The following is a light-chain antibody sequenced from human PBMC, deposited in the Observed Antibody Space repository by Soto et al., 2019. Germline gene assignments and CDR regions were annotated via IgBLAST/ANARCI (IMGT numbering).Light chain of an antibody. CDR2: STN. J-gene: IGLJ2*01. CDR1: TGAVTTGYY. CDR3: LLYYGGQLGV. V-gene: IGLV7-43*01. Sequence: QAVVTQEPSLTVSPGGTVTLTCASSTGAVTTGYYPNWFQQKPGQAPRALIYSTNNKYSWTPARFSGSLLGGKAALTLSGVQPEDEADYYCLLYYGGQLGVFGGRTKLIVL.